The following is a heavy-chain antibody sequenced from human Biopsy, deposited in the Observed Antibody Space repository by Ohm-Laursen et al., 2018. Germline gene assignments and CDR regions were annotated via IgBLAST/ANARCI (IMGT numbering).Heavy chain of an antibody. D-gene: IGHD1-26*01. CDR3: ARVVGAATGFDQ. J-gene: IGHJ4*02. V-gene: IGHV4-59*01. CDR1: GGPISGYY. CDR2: IWSSGTT. Sequence: SETLSLTCNISGGPISGYYWNWIRQSPGKGLEWIGYIWSSGTTDYNPSLQSRVSMSLELSTDQFSLKVDSVTAADTAVYYCARVVGAATGFDQWGQGIPVTVSS.